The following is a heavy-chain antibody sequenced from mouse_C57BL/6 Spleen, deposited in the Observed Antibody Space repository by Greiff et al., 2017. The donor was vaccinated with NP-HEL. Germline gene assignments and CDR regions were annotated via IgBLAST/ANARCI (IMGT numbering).Heavy chain of an antibody. CDR1: GFTFSDYG. V-gene: IGHV5-17*01. D-gene: IGHD5-1*01. CDR3: AREYLYY. CDR2: IRSGSSTI. J-gene: IGHJ2*01. Sequence: EVQLVESGGGLVKPGGSLKLSCAASGFTFSDYGMHWVSQAPEKGLEWVAYIRSGSSTIYYADTVKGRFTLSRDNAKNTLFLQMTSLRSEDTAMYYCAREYLYYWGQGTTLTVSS.